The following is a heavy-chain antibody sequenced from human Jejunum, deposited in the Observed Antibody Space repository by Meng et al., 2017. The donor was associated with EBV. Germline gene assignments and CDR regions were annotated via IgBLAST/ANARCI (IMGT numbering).Heavy chain of an antibody. V-gene: IGHV3-23*01. J-gene: IGHJ4*02. D-gene: IGHD6-19*01. CDR1: GLTFNNYA. CDR2: VSYGGT. CDR3: AAAVVGTRGRLDY. Sequence: EVQLLESGGGLAQPGGSLRVPCAASGLTFNNYAMNWVRQAPGKGLEWVSGVSYGGTYYADSVKGRFTISRDISKDTVDLHMNSLRAEDTALYYCAAAVVGTRGRLDYWGQGTLVTVSS.